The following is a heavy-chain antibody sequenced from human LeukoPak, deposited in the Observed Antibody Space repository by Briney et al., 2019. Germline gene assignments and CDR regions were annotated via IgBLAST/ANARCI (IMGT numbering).Heavy chain of an antibody. D-gene: IGHD5-18*01. Sequence: SVRVSCKASGGTFSSYAISWVRQAPGQGLEWMGGIIPIFATANYAQKFQGRVTITADESTSTAYMELSSLRSEDTAVYYCATGMGRGYSYGSLDYWGQGTLVTVSS. CDR2: IIPIFATA. J-gene: IGHJ4*02. CDR3: ATGMGRGYSYGSLDY. CDR1: GGTFSSYA. V-gene: IGHV1-69*13.